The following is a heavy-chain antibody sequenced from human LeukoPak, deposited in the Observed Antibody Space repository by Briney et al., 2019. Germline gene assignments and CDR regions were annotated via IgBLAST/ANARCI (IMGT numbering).Heavy chain of an antibody. CDR3: ARRGEMATIPLDY. Sequence: ESLKISCKGSGYSFTSSWIGWVRQMPGKGLEWMGIIYPGDSDTRYSPSSQGQVTISADKSISTAYLQWSSLKASDTAMYYCARRGEMATIPLDYWGQGTLVTVSS. CDR2: IYPGDSDT. J-gene: IGHJ4*02. V-gene: IGHV5-51*01. D-gene: IGHD5-24*01. CDR1: GYSFTSSW.